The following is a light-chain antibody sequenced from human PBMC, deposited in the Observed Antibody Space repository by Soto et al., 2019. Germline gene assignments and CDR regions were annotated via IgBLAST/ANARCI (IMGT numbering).Light chain of an antibody. V-gene: IGKV3-15*01. CDR1: QTVRSK. CDR2: GTS. Sequence: EVVMTQSPATLSVSPGERATLSCSASQTVRSKIAWIQQKPGQAPRLLIYGTSTRATGVPARFSGSGSGTEFTLTISSLQSEDFALYYCQQYEDFPPVTFGGGTKVEIK. J-gene: IGKJ4*01. CDR3: QQYEDFPPVT.